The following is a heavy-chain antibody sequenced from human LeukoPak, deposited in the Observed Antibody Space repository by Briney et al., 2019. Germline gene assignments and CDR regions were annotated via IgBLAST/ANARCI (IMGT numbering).Heavy chain of an antibody. J-gene: IGHJ5*02. Sequence: LRASVKVSCKASGYTFTGYYMHWVRPAPGQGLEWMGWINPNSGGTNYAQKFQGRVTMTRDTSISTAYMELSRLRSDDTAVYYCARVGRSDCSGGSCYSLWFDPWGQGTLVTVSS. CDR1: GYTFTGYY. V-gene: IGHV1-2*02. CDR3: ARVGRSDCSGGSCYSLWFDP. CDR2: INPNSGGT. D-gene: IGHD2-15*01.